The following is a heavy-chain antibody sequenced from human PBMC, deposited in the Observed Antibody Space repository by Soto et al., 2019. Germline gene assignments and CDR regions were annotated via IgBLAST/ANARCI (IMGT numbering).Heavy chain of an antibody. D-gene: IGHD5-12*01. CDR1: GFTFSSYA. V-gene: IGHV3-30-3*01. CDR2: ISYDGSNK. Sequence: GGSLRLSCAASGFTFSSYAMHWVRQAPGKGLEWVAVISYDGSNKYYADSVKGRFTISRDNSKNTLYLQMNSLKAEDTAVYYCARDFRDYDWYAFDIWGQGTMVTVSS. J-gene: IGHJ3*02. CDR3: ARDFRDYDWYAFDI.